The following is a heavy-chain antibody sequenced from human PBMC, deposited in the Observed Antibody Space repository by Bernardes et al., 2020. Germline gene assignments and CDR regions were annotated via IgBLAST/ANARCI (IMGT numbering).Heavy chain of an antibody. V-gene: IGHV1-8*01. CDR2: MNPNSGNT. Sequence: ASVKVSCKASGYTFTSYDINWVRQATGQGLEWMGWMNPNSGNTGYAQKFQGRVTMTRNTSISTAYMELSSLRSEDTAVYYCARGRGSSSWYYYGMDVWGKGTTVTVSS. D-gene: IGHD6-13*01. J-gene: IGHJ6*04. CDR1: GYTFTSYD. CDR3: ARGRGSSSWYYYGMDV.